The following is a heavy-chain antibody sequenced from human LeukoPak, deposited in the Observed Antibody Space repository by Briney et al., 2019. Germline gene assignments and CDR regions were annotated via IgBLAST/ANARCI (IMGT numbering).Heavy chain of an antibody. CDR1: GFTFSSFG. CDR3: AKFPYHDVFGRFDP. Sequence: GGSLRLSCAASGFTFSSFGMSWVRQAPGQGLEFVSGITGRAGDTFYADFVKGRFTIARDNSKNILYLQMSSLKVEDTAVYYCAKFPYHDVFGRFDPWGQGTLVIVSS. V-gene: IGHV3-23*01. J-gene: IGHJ5*02. D-gene: IGHD3-3*01. CDR2: ITGRAGDT.